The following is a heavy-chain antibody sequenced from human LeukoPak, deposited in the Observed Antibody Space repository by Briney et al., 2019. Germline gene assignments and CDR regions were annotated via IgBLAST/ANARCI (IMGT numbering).Heavy chain of an antibody. CDR3: AKEDIVVVPAAMNFDY. D-gene: IGHD2-2*01. CDR2: IRYDGSNK. Sequence: AGGSLRLSCVASGFTFSSYGMHWVRQAPGKGLEWVAFIRYDGSNKYYADSVKGRFTISRDNSKNTLYLQMNSLRAEDTAVYYCAKEDIVVVPAAMNFDYWGQGTLVTVSS. V-gene: IGHV3-30*02. CDR1: GFTFSSYG. J-gene: IGHJ4*02.